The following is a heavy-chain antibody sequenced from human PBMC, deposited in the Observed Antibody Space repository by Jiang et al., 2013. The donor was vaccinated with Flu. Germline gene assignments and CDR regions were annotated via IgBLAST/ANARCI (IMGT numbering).Heavy chain of an antibody. V-gene: IGHV4-39*07. Sequence: LSLTCTVSGDSINTVSYYWGWIRQPPGKGLEWIGCIYYSGSTYYSPSLRGRVTISIDTSKNQFSLNLSSVTAADTAVYYCANMRSWGHRQDIDYWGQGTLVTVSS. CDR2: IYYSGST. J-gene: IGHJ4*02. CDR3: ANMRSWGHRQDIDY. D-gene: IGHD7-27*01. CDR1: GDSINTVSYY.